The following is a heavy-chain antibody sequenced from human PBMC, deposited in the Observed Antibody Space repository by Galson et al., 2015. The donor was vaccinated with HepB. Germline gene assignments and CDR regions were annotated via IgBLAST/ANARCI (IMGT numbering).Heavy chain of an antibody. Sequence: SVKVSCKASGGTFSSYAISWVRQAPGQGLEWMGRIIPILGIANYAQKFQGRVTITADKSTSTAYMELSSLRSEDTAVYYCARALNYYGSGSYYNTYYFDCWGQGTLVTVFS. CDR2: IIPILGIA. J-gene: IGHJ4*02. CDR3: ARALNYYGSGSYYNTYYFDC. CDR1: GGTFSSYA. D-gene: IGHD3-10*01. V-gene: IGHV1-69*04.